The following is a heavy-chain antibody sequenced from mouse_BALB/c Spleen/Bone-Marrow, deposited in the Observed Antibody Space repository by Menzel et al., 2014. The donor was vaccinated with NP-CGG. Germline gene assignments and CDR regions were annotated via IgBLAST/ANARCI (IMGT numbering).Heavy chain of an antibody. CDR1: GFNIKDTY. Sequence: VQLQQSGAELVKPGASVKLSRTASGFNIKDTYMHWVKQRPEQGLEWIGRIDPANGNTKYDPKFQGKATITADTSSNTAYLQLSSLTSEDTAVYYCARNTQFAYWGRGTLVTVSA. D-gene: IGHD5-1-1*01. V-gene: IGHV14-3*02. J-gene: IGHJ3*01. CDR3: ARNTQFAY. CDR2: IDPANGNT.